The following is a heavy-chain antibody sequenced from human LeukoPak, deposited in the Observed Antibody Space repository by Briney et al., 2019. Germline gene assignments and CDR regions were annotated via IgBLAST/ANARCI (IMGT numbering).Heavy chain of an antibody. D-gene: IGHD6-19*01. Sequence: ASVKVSCTASGYTFTSYYMHWVRQAPGQGLEWMGIINPSGGSTSYAQKFQGRVTMTRDTSTSTVYMELSSLRSEDTAVYYCSLTVAESSVDYWGQGTLVTVSS. J-gene: IGHJ4*02. CDR2: INPSGGST. CDR3: SLTVAESSVDY. V-gene: IGHV1-46*03. CDR1: GYTFTSYY.